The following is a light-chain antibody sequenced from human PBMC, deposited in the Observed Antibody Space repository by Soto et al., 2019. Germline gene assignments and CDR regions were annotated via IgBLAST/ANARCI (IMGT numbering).Light chain of an antibody. CDR2: EID. CDR1: SSDVGAYNF. Sequence: QSALTQPASVSGSPGQSITISCTGTSSDVGAYNFVSWHQQHPGKAPKLMIYEIDNRPSGVSDRFSGSKSGNTASLTISGLQAEDEAAYYCSAYRRGIIVFGGGTKLTVL. CDR3: SAYRRGIIV. J-gene: IGLJ2*01. V-gene: IGLV2-14*01.